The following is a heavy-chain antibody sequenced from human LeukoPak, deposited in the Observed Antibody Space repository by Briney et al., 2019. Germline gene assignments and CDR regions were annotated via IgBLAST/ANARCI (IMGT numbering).Heavy chain of an antibody. CDR2: ISAYNGNT. J-gene: IGHJ5*02. D-gene: IGHD3-10*01. V-gene: IGHV1-18*01. CDR1: GYTFTSYG. CDR3: ARGDYYYGYNWFDP. Sequence: ASVKVSCKASGYTFTSYGISWVRQTPGQGLEWMGWISAYNGNTNYAQKLQGRVTMTTDTSTSTAYMELRSLRSDDTAVYYCARGDYYYGYNWFDPWGQGTLVTVSS.